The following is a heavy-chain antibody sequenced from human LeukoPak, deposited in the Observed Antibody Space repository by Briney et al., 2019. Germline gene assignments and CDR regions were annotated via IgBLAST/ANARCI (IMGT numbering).Heavy chain of an antibody. D-gene: IGHD3-22*01. CDR2: IRYDGSNK. V-gene: IGHV3-30*02. CDR3: AKAPGAYYSDSSGRYFDY. J-gene: IGHJ4*02. Sequence: GGSLRLSCAASGFTFSSYGMHWVRQAPGKGLEWVAFIRYDGSNKYYADSVKGRFTISRDNAKNSLYLQMNSLRAEDTAVYYCAKAPGAYYSDSSGRYFDYWGQGTLVTVSS. CDR1: GFTFSSYG.